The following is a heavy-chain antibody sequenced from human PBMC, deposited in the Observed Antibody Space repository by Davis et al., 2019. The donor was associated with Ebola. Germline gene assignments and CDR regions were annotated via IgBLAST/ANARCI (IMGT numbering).Heavy chain of an antibody. CDR2: IIPIFGTA. Sequence: SVKVSCKASGGTFSSYAISWVRQAPGQGLEWMGGIIPIFGTANYAQKFQGRVTITADESTSTAYMELSSLRSEDTAVYYCARAKDITIFANWFDPWGQGTLVTVSS. CDR1: GGTFSSYA. V-gene: IGHV1-69*13. D-gene: IGHD3-3*01. CDR3: ARAKDITIFANWFDP. J-gene: IGHJ5*02.